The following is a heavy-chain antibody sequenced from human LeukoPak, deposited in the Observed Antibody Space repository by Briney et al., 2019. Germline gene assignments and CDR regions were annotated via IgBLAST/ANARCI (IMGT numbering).Heavy chain of an antibody. CDR3: ARTDIAMVYFDY. V-gene: IGHV3-48*01. CDR1: GFTFSSYS. J-gene: IGHJ4*02. CDR2: ISSSSSTI. D-gene: IGHD5-18*01. Sequence: GGSLRLSCAASGFTFSSYSMNWVRQAPGKGLEWASYISSSSSTIYYAKNSLYLQMNSLRAEDTAVYYCARTDIAMVYFDYWGQGTLVTVSS.